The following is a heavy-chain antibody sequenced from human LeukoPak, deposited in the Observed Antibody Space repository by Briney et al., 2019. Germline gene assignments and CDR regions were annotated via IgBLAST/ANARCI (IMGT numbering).Heavy chain of an antibody. Sequence: GGSLRLSCAASGFTFSSYAMSWVRQAPGKGLVWVSTISGSGGSTSYADSVKGRFTISRDNSKNTLYLQMNSLRAEDTAIYYCARLTYSSSTGYYFDYWGQGTLVTVSS. CDR3: ARLTYSSSTGYYFDY. J-gene: IGHJ4*02. CDR1: GFTFSSYA. CDR2: ISGSGGST. D-gene: IGHD6-6*01. V-gene: IGHV3-23*01.